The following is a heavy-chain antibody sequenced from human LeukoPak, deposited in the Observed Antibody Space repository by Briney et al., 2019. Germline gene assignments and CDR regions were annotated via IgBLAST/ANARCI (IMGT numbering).Heavy chain of an antibody. J-gene: IGHJ4*02. Sequence: PGGSLRLSCAASGFTFSNAWMSWVRQAPGKGLEWVGRIKSKTDGGTTDYAAPVKGRFTNSRDDSKNTLYLQMNSLKTEDTAVYYCTTEDYVWGSFDYWGQGTLVTVSS. D-gene: IGHD3-16*01. CDR3: TTEDYVWGSFDY. V-gene: IGHV3-15*01. CDR1: GFTFSNAW. CDR2: IKSKTDGGTT.